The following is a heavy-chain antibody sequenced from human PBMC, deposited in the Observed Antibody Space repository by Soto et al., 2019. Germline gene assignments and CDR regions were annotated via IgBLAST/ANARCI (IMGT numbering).Heavy chain of an antibody. CDR1: GFTFSSYA. Sequence: EVQLLESGGGLVQPGGSLRLSCAASGFTFSSYAMSWVRQAPGKGLEWVSAISGSGGSTYYADSVKGRFTISRDNSKNKLYLQVNSLGAEDTAVYYCAKEGCSSTGCYYYYYYMDVWGKGTTVTVSS. V-gene: IGHV3-23*01. D-gene: IGHD2-2*01. J-gene: IGHJ6*03. CDR3: AKEGCSSTGCYYYYYYMDV. CDR2: ISGSGGST.